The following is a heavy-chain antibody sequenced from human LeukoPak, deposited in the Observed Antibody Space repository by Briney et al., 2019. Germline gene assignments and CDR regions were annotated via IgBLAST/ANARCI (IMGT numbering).Heavy chain of an antibody. CDR1: GFTFSSYA. V-gene: IGHV3-30-3*01. CDR3: AYSSGYSAFDY. D-gene: IGHD3-22*01. CDR2: ISYDGSNK. Sequence: PGGSLRLSCAASGFTFSSYAMHWVRQAPGKGLEWVAVISYDGSNKYYADSVKGRFTISRDNSKNTLYLQMNSLRAEDTAVYYCAYSSGYSAFDYWGQGTLVTVSS. J-gene: IGHJ4*02.